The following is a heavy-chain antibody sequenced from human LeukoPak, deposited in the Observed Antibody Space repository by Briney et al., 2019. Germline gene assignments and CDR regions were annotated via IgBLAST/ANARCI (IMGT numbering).Heavy chain of an antibody. V-gene: IGHV3-30*03. Sequence: PGGSPRLSCAASGFTLDSHGMHWVRQAPGKGLEWGAVISYDGSNKYYADSVKGRFTISRDNSKNTLYLQMDSLRAEDTAVYYCARDYDIFTGYSNGYYFDYWGEGTLVPVSS. CDR3: ARDYDIFTGYSNGYYFDY. CDR1: GFTLDSHG. D-gene: IGHD3-9*01. CDR2: ISYDGSNK. J-gene: IGHJ4*02.